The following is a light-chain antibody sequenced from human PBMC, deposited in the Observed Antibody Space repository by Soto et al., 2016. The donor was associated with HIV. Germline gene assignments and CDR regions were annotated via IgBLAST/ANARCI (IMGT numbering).Light chain of an antibody. V-gene: IGKV1-5*03. CDR3: HQYNTYPHT. J-gene: IGKJ2*01. CDR2: KAS. CDR1: QSISNW. Sequence: DIQMTQSPSALSASVGDRVTITCRASQSISNWLAWYQQKPGKAPKLLIYKASTLESGVPSGFSGSGSGTEFTLTISSLQPDDFATYYCHQYNTYPHTFGLGTKLEIK.